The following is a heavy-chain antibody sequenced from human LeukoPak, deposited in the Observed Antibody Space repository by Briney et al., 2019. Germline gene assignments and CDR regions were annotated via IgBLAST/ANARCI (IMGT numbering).Heavy chain of an antibody. CDR1: NGSISIYY. J-gene: IGHJ4*02. D-gene: IGHD4-17*01. CDR2: ISAGGST. CDR3: AREITVTRPFDY. V-gene: IGHV4-4*07. Sequence: PSETLSLTCTVSNGSISIYYWSWVRQPAGKGLEWIGRISAGGSTNYNPSLKSRVTMSLDTSKNQFSLKLSSVTAADTAVYYCAREITVTRPFDYWGPGTLVTVSS.